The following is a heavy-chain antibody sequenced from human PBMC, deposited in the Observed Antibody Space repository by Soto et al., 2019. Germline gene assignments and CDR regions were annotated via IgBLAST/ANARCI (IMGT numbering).Heavy chain of an antibody. CDR1: GFSLSTSGVG. D-gene: IGHD3-9*01. Sequence: QITLKESGPTLVKPTQTLTLTCTFSGFSLSTSGVGVGWIRQPPGKALEWLALIYWDDDKRYSPSLKSRLTITKDTSKNQVVLTMTNMDPVDTATYYCAHRYYDILTGYYRDAFDIWGQGTMVTVCS. V-gene: IGHV2-5*02. J-gene: IGHJ3*02. CDR3: AHRYYDILTGYYRDAFDI. CDR2: IYWDDDK.